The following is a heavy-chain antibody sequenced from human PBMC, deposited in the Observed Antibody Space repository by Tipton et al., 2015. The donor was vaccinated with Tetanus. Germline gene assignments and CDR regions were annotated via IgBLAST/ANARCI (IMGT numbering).Heavy chain of an antibody. CDR3: ARDQARGARGWNYFDY. Sequence: TLSLTCTVSGGSLRSYYWSWFRQPPGKGLEWIGDIYFSGSTYYNPSLKTRVTISVDTSKNQFSLRLKSVTAADTAVYYCARDQARGARGWNYFDYWGQGTLVTVSS. CDR2: IYFSGST. J-gene: IGHJ4*02. D-gene: IGHD1-26*01. CDR1: GGSLRSYY. V-gene: IGHV4-59*12.